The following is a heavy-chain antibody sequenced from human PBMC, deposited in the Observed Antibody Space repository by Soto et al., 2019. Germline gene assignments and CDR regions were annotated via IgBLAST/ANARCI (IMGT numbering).Heavy chain of an antibody. J-gene: IGHJ3*02. CDR1: GFTFDDYA. CDR3: AKGIFGVVTDAFDI. V-gene: IGHV3-9*01. D-gene: IGHD3-3*01. CDR2: ISWKSGSI. Sequence: EVQLVESGGGLVQPGRSLRLSCAASGFTFDDYAMHWVRQAPGKGLEWVSGISWKSGSIGYADSVKGRFTISRDNAKNSLDLQMSSLRAEDTALYYCAKGIFGVVTDAFDIWGQGTMVTVSS.